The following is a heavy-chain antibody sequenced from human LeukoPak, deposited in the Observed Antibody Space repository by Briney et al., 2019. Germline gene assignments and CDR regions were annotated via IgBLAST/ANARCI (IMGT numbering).Heavy chain of an antibody. CDR2: IWYDGSKT. CDR3: AREASGYYRDF. D-gene: IGHD3-3*01. CDR1: GFTFSSHG. V-gene: IGHV3-33*01. Sequence: PGGSLRLSCAASGFTFSSHGMHWVRQAPGKGLDWVAVIWYDGSKTLYADSVKGRFTISRDDSKNTLYLRMNSLRAEDTAVYYCAREASGYYRDFWGQGTLVTVSS. J-gene: IGHJ4*02.